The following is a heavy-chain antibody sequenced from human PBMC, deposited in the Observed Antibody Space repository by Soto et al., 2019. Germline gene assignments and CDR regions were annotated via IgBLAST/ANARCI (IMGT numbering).Heavy chain of an antibody. CDR2: MVGDGSSS. CDR1: GFIFRTYA. J-gene: IGHJ4*02. Sequence: EVQLLESGGGLAQPGGSLRLSCAASGFIFRTYAMNWVLQAPGKGLEWVSVMVGDGSSSDYADSVRGRFTISRDNFKNTLYLQMYSLRVEDTAVYYCAEYFRPDGRYDLDYWGQGTLVTVSS. CDR3: AEYFRPDGRYDLDY. V-gene: IGHV3-23*01. D-gene: IGHD1-26*01.